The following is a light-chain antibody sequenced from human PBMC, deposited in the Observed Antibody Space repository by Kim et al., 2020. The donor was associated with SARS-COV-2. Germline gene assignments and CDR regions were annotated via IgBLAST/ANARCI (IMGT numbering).Light chain of an antibody. CDR3: QQYGGSPWT. V-gene: IGKV3-20*01. CDR1: QTISGNY. CDR2: GAS. Sequence: PGERATLSCTASQTISGNYLAWYQQTPGQAPRVLIHGASSRATGIPDRFSGSGSGTDFTLTISRLEPGDFAVYYCQQYGGSPWTFGHGTKVDIK. J-gene: IGKJ1*01.